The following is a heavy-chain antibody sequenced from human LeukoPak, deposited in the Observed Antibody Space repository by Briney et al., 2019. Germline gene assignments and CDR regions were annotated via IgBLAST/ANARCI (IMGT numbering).Heavy chain of an antibody. J-gene: IGHJ4*02. Sequence: PSQTLSLTCTVSGGSISSGSYYWSWIRQPAGKGLEWIGRIYTSGSTNYNPSLKSRVTISVDTSKNQFSLKLSSVTAADTAVYYCARHLTSGNHHDYWGQGTLVTVSS. D-gene: IGHD1-14*01. CDR2: IYTSGST. CDR3: ARHLTSGNHHDY. V-gene: IGHV4-61*02. CDR1: GGSISSGSYY.